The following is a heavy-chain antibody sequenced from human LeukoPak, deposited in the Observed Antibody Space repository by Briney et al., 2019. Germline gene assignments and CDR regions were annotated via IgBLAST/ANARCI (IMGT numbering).Heavy chain of an antibody. CDR3: ARHAGGISATGTRPFDH. V-gene: IGHV4-39*01. Sequence: SETLSLTCTVSGASFSSSTYYWGWIRQPPGKGLEWSGSIYYSGSTYYNPSLKRRVTMSVDTSKNQFSLKLSSVTAADTALYYCARHAGGISATGTRPFDHWGQPTLVTVSS. CDR1: GASFSSSTYY. CDR2: IYYSGST. J-gene: IGHJ4*02. D-gene: IGHD6-13*01.